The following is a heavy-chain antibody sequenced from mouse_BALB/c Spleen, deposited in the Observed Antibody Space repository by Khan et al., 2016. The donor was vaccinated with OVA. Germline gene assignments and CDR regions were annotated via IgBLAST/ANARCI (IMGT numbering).Heavy chain of an antibody. Sequence: EVELVESGPGLVKPSQSLSLTCTVTGYSITSGYAWNWIRQFPGNKLEWMGYISYSDVTNYNPSLKSRISITRDTSKNQFFLQLNSVTTEDTATYYCARGNCYGYYFDYWGQGTTLTVSS. V-gene: IGHV3-2*02. J-gene: IGHJ2*01. CDR2: ISYSDVT. D-gene: IGHD1-1*01. CDR3: ARGNCYGYYFDY. CDR1: GYSITSGYA.